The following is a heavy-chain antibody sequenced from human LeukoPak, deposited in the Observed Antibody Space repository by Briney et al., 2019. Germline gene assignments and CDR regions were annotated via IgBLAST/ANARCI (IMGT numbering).Heavy chain of an antibody. J-gene: IGHJ4*02. CDR2: IYYSGST. CDR3: ARGPSSYGPTPFDY. Sequence: KTSETLSLTCTVSGGSISSGGYYWSWIRQHPGKGLEWIGYIYYSGSTYYNPSLKSRVTISVDTSKNQFSLKLSSVTAADTAVYYCARGPSSYGPTPFDYWGQGTLVTVSS. CDR1: GGSISSGGYY. D-gene: IGHD2-2*01. V-gene: IGHV4-31*03.